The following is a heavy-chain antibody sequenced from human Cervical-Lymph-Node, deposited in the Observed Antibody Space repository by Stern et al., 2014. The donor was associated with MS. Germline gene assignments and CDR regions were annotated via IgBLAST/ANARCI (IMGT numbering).Heavy chain of an antibody. CDR2: IIRRGSPK. CDR3: ARRGDSSSSYYYYGMDV. D-gene: IGHD6-6*01. CDR1: GFTFSDYY. V-gene: IGHV3-11*01. Sequence: VQLVESGGGLVKPGGSLRLSCAASGFTFSDYYMSWILPAPGQGLEWVSSIIRRGSPKYYADSVKGRFTISRDNGKNSLYLEMNSLRADDTAVYYCARRGDSSSSYYYYGMDVWGQGTTVTVSS. J-gene: IGHJ6*02.